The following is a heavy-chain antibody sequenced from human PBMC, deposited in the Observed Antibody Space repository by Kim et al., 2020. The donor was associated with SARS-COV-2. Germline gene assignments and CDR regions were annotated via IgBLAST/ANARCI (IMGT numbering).Heavy chain of an antibody. J-gene: IGHJ4*02. D-gene: IGHD3-3*01. CDR3: ASYDFWSGNVDY. V-gene: IGHV4-39*07. Sequence: YYNPSLKSRVTISVDTSKNQFSLKLSAVTAADTAVYYCASYDFWSGNVDYWGQGTLVTVSS.